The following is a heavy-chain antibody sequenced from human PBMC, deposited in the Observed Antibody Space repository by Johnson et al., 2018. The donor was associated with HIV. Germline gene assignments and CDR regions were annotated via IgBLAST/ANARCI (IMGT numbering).Heavy chain of an antibody. CDR2: IYSGGST. V-gene: IGHV3-66*01. CDR3: ASRPGGDFCSGGSCRPNPYDGFDI. CDR1: GFTVSSNY. J-gene: IGHJ3*02. Sequence: VQLVESGGGLVQPGGSLRLSCAASGFTVSSNYMIWVRQAPGKGLEWVSVIYSGGSTYQADSVKGRFTISRDNSKNTLYLQMNSLIAEDTAVYYCASRPGGDFCSGGSCRPNPYDGFDIWGQGTKVTVSS. D-gene: IGHD2-15*01.